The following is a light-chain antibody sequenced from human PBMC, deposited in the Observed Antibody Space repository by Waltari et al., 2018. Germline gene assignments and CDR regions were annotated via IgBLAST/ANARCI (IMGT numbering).Light chain of an antibody. CDR2: EHN. CDR3: QSYDSSSQV. V-gene: IGLV6-57*01. CDR1: SGSVALSY. J-gene: IGLJ3*02. Sequence: NFMLTQPHPVSESPGKTVTLSCTRSSGSVALSYVRWSQQRPGSRPTSVIYEHNQRPSGVPDRFSGSIDSSSNSASLTISGLTTEDEADYYCQSYDSSSQVFGGGTRLTVL.